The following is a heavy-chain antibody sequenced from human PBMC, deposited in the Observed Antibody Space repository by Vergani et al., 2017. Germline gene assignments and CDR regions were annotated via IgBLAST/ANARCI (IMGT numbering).Heavy chain of an antibody. CDR3: ATPQTVTTGGMEV. D-gene: IGHD4-17*01. V-gene: IGHV1-69-2*01. CDR2: VDPEGGET. CDR1: GYTFTDHY. J-gene: IGHJ6*02. Sequence: EVQLVQSGAEVKKPGATMKISCKVSGYTFTDHYMHWVEQAPGKGLEWMGLVDPEGGETIYAEKFKGRVTIAADTSTDTAHLELSSLRSEDTAVYYCATPQTVTTGGMEVWGQGTTVIVSS.